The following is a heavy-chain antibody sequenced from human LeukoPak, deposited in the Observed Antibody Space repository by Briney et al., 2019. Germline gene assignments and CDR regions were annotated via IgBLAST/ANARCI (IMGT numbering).Heavy chain of an antibody. CDR2: INYSGST. J-gene: IGHJ2*01. V-gene: IGHV4-59*01. Sequence: SETLSLTCTVSGGSISSYYWSWIRKPPAKGLEWIGYINYSGSTDYNPSLKSRVTMSVDTSKNQFSLRLSSVTAADTAVYFCGRRTSYDTLTGYIYWYFDLWGRGTLVTVSS. CDR1: GGSISSYY. CDR3: GRRTSYDTLTGYIYWYFDL. D-gene: IGHD3-9*01.